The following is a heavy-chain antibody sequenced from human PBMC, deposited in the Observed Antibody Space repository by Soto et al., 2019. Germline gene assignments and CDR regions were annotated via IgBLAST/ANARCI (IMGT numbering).Heavy chain of an antibody. D-gene: IGHD3-3*01. J-gene: IGHJ5*02. CDR3: ARDTTISYREGFDP. CDR1: GYTFTSYG. V-gene: IGHV1-18*01. Sequence: ASVKVSCKXSGYTFTSYGISWVRQAPGQGLEWMGWISAYNGNTNYAQKLQGRVTMTTDTSTSTAYMELRSLRSDDTAVYYCARDTTISYREGFDPWGQGTLVTVSS. CDR2: ISAYNGNT.